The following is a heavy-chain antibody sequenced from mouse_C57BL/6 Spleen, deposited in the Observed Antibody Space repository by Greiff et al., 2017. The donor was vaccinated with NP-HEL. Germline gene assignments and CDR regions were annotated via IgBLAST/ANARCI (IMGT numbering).Heavy chain of an antibody. CDR2: INPSTGGT. V-gene: IGHV1-42*01. J-gene: IGHJ1*03. Sequence: VQLKQSGPELVKPGASVKISCKASGYSFTGYYMNWVKQSPEKSLEWIGEINPSTGGTTYNQKFKAKATLTVDKSSSTAYMQLKSLTSEDSAVYYCALYYYGSSYGYFDVWGTGTTVTVSS. CDR1: GYSFTGYY. D-gene: IGHD1-1*01. CDR3: ALYYYGSSYGYFDV.